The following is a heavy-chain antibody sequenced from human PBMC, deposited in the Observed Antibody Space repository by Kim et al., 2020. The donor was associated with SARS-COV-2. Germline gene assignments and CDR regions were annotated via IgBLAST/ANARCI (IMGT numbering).Heavy chain of an antibody. CDR2: ISGGGGST. J-gene: IGHJ4*02. CDR3: AKDRALYNWNLSPT. D-gene: IGHD1-7*01. CDR1: GFLFSSYA. V-gene: IGHV3-23*01. Sequence: GGSLRLSCAASGFLFSSYAMNWVRQAPGKGLEWISGISGGGGSTEYADSVKGRFIISRDNSKNTLYLQMNSLRAEDTAVYYCAKDRALYNWNLSPTWGQGTLVTVSS.